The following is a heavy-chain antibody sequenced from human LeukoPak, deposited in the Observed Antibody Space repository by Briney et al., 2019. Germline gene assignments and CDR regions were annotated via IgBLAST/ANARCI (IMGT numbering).Heavy chain of an antibody. D-gene: IGHD2-2*01. CDR1: GYTFTSYG. CDR3: ARDGDCSSTSCRRGFDP. Sequence: ASVTVSCKASGYTFTSYGISWVRQAPGQGLEWMGWISAYNGNTNYAQKLQGRVTMTTDTSTSTACMELRSLRSDDTAVYYCARDGDCSSTSCRRGFDPWGQGTLVTVSS. V-gene: IGHV1-18*01. CDR2: ISAYNGNT. J-gene: IGHJ5*02.